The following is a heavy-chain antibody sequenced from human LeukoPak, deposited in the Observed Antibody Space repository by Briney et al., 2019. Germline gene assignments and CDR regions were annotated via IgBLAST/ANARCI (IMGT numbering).Heavy chain of an antibody. J-gene: IGHJ5*02. CDR3: ARVGLYYDSSGDNPWVVWFDP. CDR2: IYYSGST. D-gene: IGHD3-22*01. CDR1: GGSISSGDYY. Sequence: SETLSLTCTVSGGSISSGDYYWSWIRQPPGKGLEWIGYIYYSGSTYYNPSLKSRVTISVDTSKNQFSLKLSSVTAADTAVYYCARVGLYYDSSGDNPWVVWFDPWGQGTLVTVSS. V-gene: IGHV4-30-4*01.